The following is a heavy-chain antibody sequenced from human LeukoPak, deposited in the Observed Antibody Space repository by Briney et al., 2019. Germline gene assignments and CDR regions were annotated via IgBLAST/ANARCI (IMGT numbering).Heavy chain of an antibody. CDR1: GFTFSRYW. D-gene: IGHD2-2*02. Sequence: GGSLRLSCAASGFTFSRYWMSWVRQAPGKGLEWVANIKQDGNEKYYVDSVKGRFAISRDNAKNSLYLQMNSLRAEDTAVYYCASQHCSSTTCYTDALGIWGQGTMVTVSS. V-gene: IGHV3-7*01. CDR2: IKQDGNEK. CDR3: ASQHCSSTTCYTDALGI. J-gene: IGHJ3*02.